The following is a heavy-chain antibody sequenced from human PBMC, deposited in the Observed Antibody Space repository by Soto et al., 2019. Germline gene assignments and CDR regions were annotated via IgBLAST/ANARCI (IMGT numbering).Heavy chain of an antibody. J-gene: IGHJ4*02. CDR2: IKSKTDDGTT. CDR1: GFTFNDAW. D-gene: IGHD3-16*02. Sequence: EVHLVESGGDLVKPGGSLTLSCAASGFTFNDAWMNWVRQAPGKGLEWVGRIKSKTDDGTTDYAAPVKGRFTISRDDSKNTLHLQMNSLKTEDTAVYYCATGSGSYPYWGQGTLVTVSS. CDR3: ATGSGSYPY. V-gene: IGHV3-15*07.